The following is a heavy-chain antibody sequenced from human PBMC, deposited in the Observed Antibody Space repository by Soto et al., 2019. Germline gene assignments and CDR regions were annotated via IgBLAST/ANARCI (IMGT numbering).Heavy chain of an antibody. V-gene: IGHV3-23*01. Sequence: GGSLRLSCAASGFHFSRHGVHWVRQAPGKGLEWVSTISGTGGNTYYADSVKGRFTISRDNSKNTVYLQMNSLRAEDTAVYYCVKAVYLLDFDYWGQGTLVTVSS. D-gene: IGHD1-20*01. CDR2: ISGTGGNT. J-gene: IGHJ4*02. CDR3: VKAVYLLDFDY. CDR1: GFHFSRHG.